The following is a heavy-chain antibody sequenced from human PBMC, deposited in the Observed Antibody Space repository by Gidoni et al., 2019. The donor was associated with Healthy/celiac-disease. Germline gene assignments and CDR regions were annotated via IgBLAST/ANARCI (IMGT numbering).Heavy chain of an antibody. Sequence: EVQLLESGGGLVQPGGSLSLSCAASGFTFSSYAMSWVRQAPGKGLGWVSAISGSGGSTYYADSVKGRFTISRDNSKNTLYLQMNSLRAEDTAVYYCAKPHGEVVVISPFDYWGQGTLVTVSS. CDR2: ISGSGGST. V-gene: IGHV3-23*01. CDR3: AKPHGEVVVISPFDY. J-gene: IGHJ4*02. D-gene: IGHD3-22*01. CDR1: GFTFSSYA.